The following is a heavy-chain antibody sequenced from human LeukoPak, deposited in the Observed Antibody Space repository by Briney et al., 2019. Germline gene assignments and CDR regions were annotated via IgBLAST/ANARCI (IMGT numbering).Heavy chain of an antibody. V-gene: IGHV3-7*01. CDR1: GFTFSTYW. CDR3: ATDRDNSDWQKRFDS. J-gene: IGHJ4*02. CDR2: INQDASEI. Sequence: GGSLRLSCAASGFTFSTYWMNWYRQAQGKGLEWVGNINQDASEINYVDSVRGRFTISRDNAKNSLHLQMNSLRAEDTAVYYCATDRDNSDWQKRFDSWGQGTLVTVSS. D-gene: IGHD2-21*02.